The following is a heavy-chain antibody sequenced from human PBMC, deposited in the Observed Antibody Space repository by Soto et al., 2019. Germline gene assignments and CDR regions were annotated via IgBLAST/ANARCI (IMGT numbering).Heavy chain of an antibody. V-gene: IGHV3-30*03. J-gene: IGHJ4*02. CDR3: ARDPTESLWFGELPV. CDR2: ISYDGSNK. CDR1: GFTFSSYG. Sequence: PGGSLSLSCAASGFTFSSYGMHWVRQAPGDGLDCVAVISYDGSNKYYADSVKGRFTISRDNSKNTLYLQMNSLRAEDTAVYYCARDPTESLWFGELPVWGQGTLVTVSS. D-gene: IGHD3-10*01.